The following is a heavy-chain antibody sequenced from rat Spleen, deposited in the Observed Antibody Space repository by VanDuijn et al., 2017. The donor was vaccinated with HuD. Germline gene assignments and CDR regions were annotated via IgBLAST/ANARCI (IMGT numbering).Heavy chain of an antibody. D-gene: IGHD1-10*01. Sequence: EVQLVESGGGLVQPGRSLKLSCAASGFTYSNYVMAWVRQAPTKGLEWVASISTTGGSTYYRDSVKGRFTVSRDNAKSTLYLQMDSLRSEDTATYYCTQQLGDWFAYWGQGTLVTVSS. J-gene: IGHJ3*01. CDR2: ISTTGGST. CDR3: TQQLGDWFAY. V-gene: IGHV5-27*01. CDR1: GFTYSNYV.